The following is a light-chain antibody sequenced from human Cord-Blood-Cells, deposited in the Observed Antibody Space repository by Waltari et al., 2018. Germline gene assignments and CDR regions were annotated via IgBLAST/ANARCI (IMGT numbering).Light chain of an antibody. V-gene: IGLV2-23*01. CDR1: SSDVGSYNL. Sequence: QSALTQPASVSGSPGQSITISCTGTSSDVGSYNLVSWYQQHPGKAPKLMIYEGSKRPSGVSNRCSDSKSGNTASLTISGLQAEDEADYYCCSYAGSSTVVFGGGTKLTVL. J-gene: IGLJ2*01. CDR3: CSYAGSSTVV. CDR2: EGS.